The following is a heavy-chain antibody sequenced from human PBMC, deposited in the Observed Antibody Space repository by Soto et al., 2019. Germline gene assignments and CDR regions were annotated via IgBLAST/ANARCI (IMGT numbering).Heavy chain of an antibody. J-gene: IGHJ6*03. CDR3: TSHFYYDILTGPIPYYYYYMDV. CDR2: IRSKANSYAT. V-gene: IGHV3-73*01. CDR1: GFTFSGSA. D-gene: IGHD3-9*01. Sequence: PGGSLRLSCAASGFTFSGSAMHWVRQASGKGLEWVGRIRSKANSYATAYAASVKGRFTISRDDSKNTAYLQMNSLKTEDTAVYYCTSHFYYDILTGPIPYYYYYMDVWGKGTTVTVSS.